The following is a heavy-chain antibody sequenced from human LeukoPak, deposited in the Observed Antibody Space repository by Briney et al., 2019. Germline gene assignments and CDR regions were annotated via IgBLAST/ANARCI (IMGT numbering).Heavy chain of an antibody. D-gene: IGHD2-15*01. J-gene: IGHJ3*02. Sequence: SETLSLTCTVSGGSISSSSYYWGWIRQPPGKGLEWIGSIYYSGSTYYNPSLKSRVTISVDTSKNQFSLKLSSVTAADTAVYYCARARPPQVVDAFDIWGQGTMVTVSS. V-gene: IGHV4-39*07. CDR1: GGSISSSSYY. CDR2: IYYSGST. CDR3: ARARPPQVVDAFDI.